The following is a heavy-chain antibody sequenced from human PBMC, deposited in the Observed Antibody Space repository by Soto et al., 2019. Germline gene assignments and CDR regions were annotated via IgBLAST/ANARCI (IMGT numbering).Heavy chain of an antibody. CDR3: ARQASYWHGGGGWIDP. CDR1: GFTFSAYD. V-gene: IGHV3-13*01. J-gene: IGHJ5*02. CDR2: IGTQHDA. Sequence: EVQLVESGGGLVQPGGSLRLSCVASGFTFSAYDMHWVRQPTGKGLEWVSAIGTQHDAYYPDSVKGRFTISRENAKNSLDLQMNSLTTGDTAVYYCARQASYWHGGGGWIDPWGQGTLVTVSS. D-gene: IGHD2-8*02.